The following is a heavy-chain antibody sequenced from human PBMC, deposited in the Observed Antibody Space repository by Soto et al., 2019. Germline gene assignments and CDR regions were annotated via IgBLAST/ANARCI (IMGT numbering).Heavy chain of an antibody. Sequence: GGSLRLSWVASGFTFRNYNMNWVRQAPGKGLEWVSHISIGGTTIDYADSVKGRFTISRDNSMNTLYLQMNTLRAEDTAVYYYAKVSSSWYAGFFDLWGQGTLVTVSS. J-gene: IGHJ4*02. CDR1: GFTFRNYN. CDR3: AKVSSSWYAGFFDL. V-gene: IGHV3-48*01. CDR2: ISIGGTTI. D-gene: IGHD6-13*01.